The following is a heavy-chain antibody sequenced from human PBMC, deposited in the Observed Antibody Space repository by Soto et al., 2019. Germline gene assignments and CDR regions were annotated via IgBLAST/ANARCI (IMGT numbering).Heavy chain of an antibody. V-gene: IGHV3-33*01. D-gene: IGHD6-13*01. J-gene: IGHJ6*02. CDR1: GFTFSSYG. Sequence: GSLRLSCAASGFTFSSYGMHWVRQAPGKGLEWVAVIWYDGSNKYYADSVKGRFTISRDNSKNTLYLQMNSLRAEDTAVYYCARGSGDSSSWLSGGTDVWGQGTTVTVSS. CDR3: ARGSGDSSSWLSGGTDV. CDR2: IWYDGSNK.